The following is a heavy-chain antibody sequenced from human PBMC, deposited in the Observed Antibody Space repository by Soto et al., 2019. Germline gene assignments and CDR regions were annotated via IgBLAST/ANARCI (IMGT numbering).Heavy chain of an antibody. CDR1: GYTFTSYD. J-gene: IGHJ4*02. Sequence: ASVKVSCKASGYTFTSYDINWVRQATGQGLEWMGWMNPNSGNTGYAQKFQGRVTMTRNTSISTAYMELSSLRSEDTAVYYCARVFFDSSGYYPPSRDYWGQGTLVTVSS. V-gene: IGHV1-8*01. CDR2: MNPNSGNT. D-gene: IGHD3-22*01. CDR3: ARVFFDSSGYYPPSRDY.